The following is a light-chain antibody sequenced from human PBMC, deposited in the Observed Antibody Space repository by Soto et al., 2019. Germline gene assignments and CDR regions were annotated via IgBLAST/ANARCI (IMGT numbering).Light chain of an antibody. V-gene: IGKV3-20*01. J-gene: IGKJ4*01. CDR2: DAS. CDR3: QQYASSPLT. Sequence: EIVLTPSPGTLSVSPAARATLSCSASQSVGRNYLAWYQHTPGLAPTLLIYDASTRATGIPGRFSGSGSGTDFTLTISRLEPEVFAVYYCQQYASSPLTFVGGTKVETK. CDR1: QSVGRNY.